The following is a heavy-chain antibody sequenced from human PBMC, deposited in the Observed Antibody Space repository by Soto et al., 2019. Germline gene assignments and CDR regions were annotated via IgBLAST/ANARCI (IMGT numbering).Heavy chain of an antibody. V-gene: IGHV4-39*01. CDR2: IYFNGNT. D-gene: IGHD2-2*01. J-gene: IGHJ5*02. Sequence: QVQLQESGPGLVKPSETLSLTCNISGGSVSDTSYYWGWIRQSPVKGLEWIANIYFNGNTYYNPSLRSRVTISMYTCKNQFSLKLTSVTAADTAVYYCTRQYLGCFDPWGQGTLVTVSS. CDR3: TRQYLGCFDP. CDR1: GGSVSDTSYY.